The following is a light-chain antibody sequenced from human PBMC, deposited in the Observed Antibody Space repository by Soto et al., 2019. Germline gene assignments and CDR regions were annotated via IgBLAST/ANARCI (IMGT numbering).Light chain of an antibody. V-gene: IGKV3-20*01. J-gene: IGKJ5*01. CDR3: QQYGSTPPVI. Sequence: EIVLTQSPGTLSLSPGERATLSCRASQSVSSSYLAWYQQKPGQAPRLLIYGASGSATGIPDRFSGSVSGTDFTLTICSLGTAEFAVYSCQQYGSTPPVILGQATRL. CDR2: GAS. CDR1: QSVSSSY.